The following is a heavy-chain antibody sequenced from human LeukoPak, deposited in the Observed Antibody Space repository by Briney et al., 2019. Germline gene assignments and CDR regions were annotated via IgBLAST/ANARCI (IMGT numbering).Heavy chain of an antibody. CDR2: ISSSSSYI. J-gene: IGHJ6*02. D-gene: IGHD6-13*01. V-gene: IGHV3-21*01. Sequence: GGSLTLSCAASGFTFSSYSMNWVRQAPGKGPEWVSSISSSSSYIYYADSVKGRFTISRDNAKNSLYLQMNSLRAEDTAVYYCAKSGVGAAADPYGMDVWGQGTTVTVSS. CDR1: GFTFSSYS. CDR3: AKSGVGAAADPYGMDV.